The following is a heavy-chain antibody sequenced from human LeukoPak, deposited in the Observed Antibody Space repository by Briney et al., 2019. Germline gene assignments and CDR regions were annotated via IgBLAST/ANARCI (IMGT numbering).Heavy chain of an antibody. V-gene: IGHV3-23*01. J-gene: IGHJ4*02. CDR1: GFTFSSYA. Sequence: HPGGSLRLSCAASGFTFSSYAMSWVRQAPGKGLEWVSGISGGGISTYYAGSVKGRFAISRDNSKDTLYLQMNSLRAEDTAVYYCAKDGDLLVVAAAGFDNWGQGTLVTVSS. CDR3: AKDGDLLVVAAAGFDN. D-gene: IGHD2-15*01. CDR2: ISGGGIST.